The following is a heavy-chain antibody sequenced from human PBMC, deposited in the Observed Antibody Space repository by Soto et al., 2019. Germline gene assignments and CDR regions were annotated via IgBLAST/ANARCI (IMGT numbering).Heavy chain of an antibody. D-gene: IGHD4-17*01. CDR3: TYPASADYGDYDAVLSDY. V-gene: IGHV3-64*01. Sequence: GGSLRLSCAASGFTFSSYAMHWVRQAPGKGLEYVSTISSNGGSTYYANSVKGRFTISRDNSKNTLYLQMGSLRAEDMAVYYCTYPASADYGDYDAVLSDYWGQGTLVTVSS. CDR1: GFTFSSYA. CDR2: ISSNGGST. J-gene: IGHJ4*02.